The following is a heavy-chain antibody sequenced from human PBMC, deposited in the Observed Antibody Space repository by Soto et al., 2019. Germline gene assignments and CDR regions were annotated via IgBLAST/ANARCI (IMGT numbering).Heavy chain of an antibody. CDR1: GFTFSSYS. CDR3: AKKVNSGSGSQFFDY. CDR2: FRSGGDDDTT. J-gene: IGHJ4*02. D-gene: IGHD3-10*01. V-gene: IGHV3-23*01. Sequence: EVQLLESGGGLVQPGGSLRLSCAASGFTFSSYSMSWVRQAPGKGLEWVSGFRSGGDDDTTYYADSVRGRFTISRDNSKNTLFLQMNSLRAEDTAIYSCAKKVNSGSGSQFFDYWGQGTLVTVSS.